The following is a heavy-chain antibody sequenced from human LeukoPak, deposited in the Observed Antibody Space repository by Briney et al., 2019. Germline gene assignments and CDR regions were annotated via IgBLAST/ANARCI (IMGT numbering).Heavy chain of an antibody. J-gene: IGHJ6*03. CDR3: ARYSSSWFLTDDYYYMDI. V-gene: IGHV4-59*08. CDR2: ISYSGST. Sequence: NPSETLSLTCTVSGGSIRSYTWSWLRQSPGKGLEWIGSISYSGSTDHNPSLNNRVTISVDRSKNNFSLRLTSVSAADTAVYYCARYSSSWFLTDDYYYMDIWGKGTTVIVSS. D-gene: IGHD6-13*01. CDR1: GGSIRSYT.